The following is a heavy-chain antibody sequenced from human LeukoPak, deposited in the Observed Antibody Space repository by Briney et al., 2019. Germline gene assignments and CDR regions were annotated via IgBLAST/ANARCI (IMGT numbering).Heavy chain of an antibody. CDR3: ARGSPVDTFRGYYYMDV. Sequence: ASVKVSCKASGYTFTSYAMNWVRQATGQGLEWMGWMNPNSGNTGYAQKFQGRVTMTRNTSISTAYMELSSLRSEDTAVYYCARGSPVDTFRGYYYMDVWGKGTTVTISS. V-gene: IGHV1-8*02. CDR2: MNPNSGNT. J-gene: IGHJ6*03. CDR1: GYTFTSYA. D-gene: IGHD5-18*01.